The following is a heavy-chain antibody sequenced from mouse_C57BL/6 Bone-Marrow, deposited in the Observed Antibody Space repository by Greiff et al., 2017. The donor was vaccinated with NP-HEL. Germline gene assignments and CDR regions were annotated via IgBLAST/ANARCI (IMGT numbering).Heavy chain of an antibody. J-gene: IGHJ3*01. V-gene: IGHV1-81*01. CDR2: IYPRSGNT. D-gene: IGHD2-3*01. CDR1: GYTFTSYG. CDR3: AGRRRWLPFAY. Sequence: QVQLQQSGAELARPGASVKLSCKASGYTFTSYGISWVKQRTGQGLEWIGEIYPRSGNTYYNEKFKGKATLTADKSSSTAYMELRSLTSEDSAVYFCAGRRRWLPFAYWGQGTLVTVSA.